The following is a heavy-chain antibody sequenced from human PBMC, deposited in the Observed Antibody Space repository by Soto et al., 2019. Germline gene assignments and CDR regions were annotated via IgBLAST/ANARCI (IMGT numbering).Heavy chain of an antibody. V-gene: IGHV4-30-4*01. CDR2: IYYSGST. J-gene: IGHJ4*02. D-gene: IGHD2-2*01. Sequence: SETLSLTCTVFGGSISSGDYYWSWIRQPPGKGLEWIGYIYYSGSTYYNPSLKSRVTISVDTSKNQFSLKLSSVTAADTAVYYCARDSGPIGYCSSTSCYASSSWGQGTLVTVSS. CDR1: GGSISSGDYY. CDR3: ARDSGPIGYCSSTSCYASSS.